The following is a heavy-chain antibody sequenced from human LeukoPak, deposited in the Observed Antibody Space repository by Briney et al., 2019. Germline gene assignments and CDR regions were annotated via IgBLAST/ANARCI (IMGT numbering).Heavy chain of an antibody. CDR3: ARGYYDSSDYEYFQH. J-gene: IGHJ1*01. Sequence: ASVKVSCKASGYTFSGYHLHWVRQAPGQGREWMGWINPNSGGTNSAQKLQGRVTMTRDTSIITAYMELSRLRSDDTAVYFCARGYYDSSDYEYFQHWGQGTLVTVSS. D-gene: IGHD3-22*01. CDR1: GYTFSGYH. CDR2: INPNSGGT. V-gene: IGHV1-2*02.